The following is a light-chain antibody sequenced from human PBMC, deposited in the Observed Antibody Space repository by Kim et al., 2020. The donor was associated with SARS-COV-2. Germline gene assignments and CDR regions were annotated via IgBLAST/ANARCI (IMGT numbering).Light chain of an antibody. V-gene: IGKV1-16*01. CDR2: AAS. J-gene: IGKJ4*01. CDR3: QQYNSYPLT. CDR1: QEISKW. Sequence: ASIGDRVTITCRASQEISKWLAWFQKRPGQVPKCLIYAASSLNSGVPSRINGSGSGTEFTLTIASLQPDDLGTYYCQQYNSYPLTFGGGTKVDIK.